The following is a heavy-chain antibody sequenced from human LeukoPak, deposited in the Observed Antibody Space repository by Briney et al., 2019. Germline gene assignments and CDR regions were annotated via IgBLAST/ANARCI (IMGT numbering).Heavy chain of an antibody. CDR3: VKDRWYSSGWPTTDY. J-gene: IGHJ4*02. V-gene: IGHV3-64D*06. CDR1: GFTFSSYA. CDR2: ISSNGGST. Sequence: GGSLRLSCSASGFTFSSYAMHWVRQAPGKGLEYVSAISSNGGSTYYADSVKGRFTISRDNSKNTLYLQMSRLRAEDTAVYYCVKDRWYSSGWPTTDYWGQGTLVTVSS. D-gene: IGHD6-19*01.